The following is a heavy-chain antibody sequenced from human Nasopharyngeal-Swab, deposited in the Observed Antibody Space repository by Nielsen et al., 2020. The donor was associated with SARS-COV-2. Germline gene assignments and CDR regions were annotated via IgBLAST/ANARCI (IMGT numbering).Heavy chain of an antibody. J-gene: IGHJ6*02. Sequence: GGSLRLSCAASGFTFSSYWMSWVRQAPGKGLEWVANIKQDGSEKYYVDSVKGRFTISRDNAKNSLYLQMNSLRAEDTAIYYCAKHRKGIAAAGGMDVWGQGTTVTVSS. CDR3: AKHRKGIAAAGGMDV. V-gene: IGHV3-7*03. CDR1: GFTFSSYW. CDR2: IKQDGSEK. D-gene: IGHD6-13*01.